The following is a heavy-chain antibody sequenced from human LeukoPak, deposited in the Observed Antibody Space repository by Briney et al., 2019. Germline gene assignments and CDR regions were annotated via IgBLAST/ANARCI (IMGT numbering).Heavy chain of an antibody. J-gene: IGHJ4*02. CDR2: IWYDGSNK. D-gene: IGHD5-12*01. CDR1: GFTFSSYG. V-gene: IGHV3-33*01. CDR3: ARDSYSGYDSVLDY. Sequence: PGGSLRLSCAASGFTFSSYGMHWVRQAPGKGLEWVAVIWYDGSNKYYADSVKGRFTISGDNSKNTLYLQMNSLRAEDTAVYYCARDSYSGYDSVLDYWGQGTLVTVSS.